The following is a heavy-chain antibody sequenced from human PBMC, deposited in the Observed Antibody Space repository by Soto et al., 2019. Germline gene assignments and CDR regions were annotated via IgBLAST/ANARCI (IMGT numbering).Heavy chain of an antibody. J-gene: IGHJ4*02. CDR2: IYPGDSDT. CDR1: GYDFSSYW. Sequence: GESLKISCKGSGYDFSSYWIAWVRQMPGKGLEWMGMIYPGDSDTKYSPSFQGRVTISADRSTSTAYLHWGSLTASDTARYFCARREKWHDFEYWGQGSLVPVSS. D-gene: IGHD5-12*01. V-gene: IGHV5-51*01. CDR3: ARREKWHDFEY.